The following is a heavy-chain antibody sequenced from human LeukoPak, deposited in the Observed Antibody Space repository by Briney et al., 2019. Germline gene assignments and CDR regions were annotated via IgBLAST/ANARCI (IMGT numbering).Heavy chain of an antibody. V-gene: IGHV3-72*01. D-gene: IGHD3-10*01. Sequence: GGSLRLSCAASGFTFSDHHMDWVRQAPGKGLEWVGRVRNKANTYTTNYAASVKSRFTISRDDPMNSLYLQMNSLKTEDTAVYYCVRVWRGYSFDYWGQGTLVTVSS. CDR3: VRVWRGYSFDY. J-gene: IGHJ4*02. CDR2: VRNKANTYTT. CDR1: GFTFSDHH.